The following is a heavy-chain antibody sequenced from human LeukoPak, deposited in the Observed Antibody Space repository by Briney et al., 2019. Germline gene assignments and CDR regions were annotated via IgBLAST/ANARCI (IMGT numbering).Heavy chain of an antibody. CDR3: ARLNRENYYGSGSYGH. CDR1: GYTFTSYG. D-gene: IGHD3-10*01. J-gene: IGHJ4*02. V-gene: IGHV1-18*01. Sequence: ASVKVSCKASGYTFTSYGISWVRQAPGQGLEWMGWISAYNGNTNYAQKLQGRVTMTTDTSTSTAYMELRSLRSDDTAVYYCARLNRENYYGSGSYGHWGQGTLVTVSS. CDR2: ISAYNGNT.